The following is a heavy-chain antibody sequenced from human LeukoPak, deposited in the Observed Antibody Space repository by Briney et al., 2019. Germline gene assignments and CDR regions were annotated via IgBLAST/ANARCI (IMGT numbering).Heavy chain of an antibody. D-gene: IGHD3-10*01. J-gene: IGHJ3*02. CDR3: ARESMVRGVIIQPHDAFDI. CDR2: IYYSGST. V-gene: IGHV4-59*01. CDR1: GGSISSYY. Sequence: PSETLSLTCTVSGGSISSYYWSWIRQPPGKGLEWIGYIYYSGSTNYNPSLKSRVTISVDTSKNQFSLKLSSVTAADTAVYYCARESMVRGVIIQPHDAFDIWGQGTMVTVSS.